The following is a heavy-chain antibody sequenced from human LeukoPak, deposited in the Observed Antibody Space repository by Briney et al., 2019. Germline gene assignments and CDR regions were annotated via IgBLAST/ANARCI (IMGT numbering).Heavy chain of an antibody. CDR2: ISYDGGNK. J-gene: IGHJ6*02. CDR1: GYPFSSYG. V-gene: IGHV3-30*18. D-gene: IGHD3-10*01. Sequence: PAGPLRLSCAASGYPFSSYGRSCLRQAPRKRQEWVAVISYDGGNKYYADSVRGRFTISRDNSKNMLYLQMNSLRAEDTAVYYCAKPYGSGSYTLYFYGMDVWGRGTTVSVSS. CDR3: AKPYGSGSYTLYFYGMDV.